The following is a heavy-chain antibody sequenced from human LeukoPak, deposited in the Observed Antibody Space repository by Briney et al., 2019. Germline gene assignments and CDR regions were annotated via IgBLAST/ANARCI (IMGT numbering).Heavy chain of an antibody. D-gene: IGHD6-13*01. CDR3: AKDLQLVRDAFDI. V-gene: IGHV3-23*01. Sequence: GGSLTLSCSASGFTFCSYAMRWVPHAPGKALVWGSTISGSGGSTYYADAVKGRFTIPRDNSKNTLYLQMNSLRAEDTAVYYWAKDLQLVRDAFDIWGQGTMVTVSS. CDR1: GFTFCSYA. CDR2: ISGSGGST. J-gene: IGHJ3*02.